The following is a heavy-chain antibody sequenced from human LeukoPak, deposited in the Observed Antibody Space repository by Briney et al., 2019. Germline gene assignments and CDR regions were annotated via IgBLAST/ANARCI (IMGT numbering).Heavy chain of an antibody. CDR1: GGSMSSSSYY. J-gene: IGHJ5*02. V-gene: IGHV4-39*01. D-gene: IGHD3-16*01. CDR2: FYYSGST. Sequence: PSETLSLTCTVSGGSMSSSSYYWGWVRQPPGKGLEWIGSFYYSGSTYYNPSLKSRVTISVDTSKNQFSLKLSSVTAADTAVYYCARRDWGTRFDPWGQGTLVTVSS. CDR3: ARRDWGTRFDP.